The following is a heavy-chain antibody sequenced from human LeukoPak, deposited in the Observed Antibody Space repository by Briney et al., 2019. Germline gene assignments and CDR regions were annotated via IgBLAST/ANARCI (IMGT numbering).Heavy chain of an antibody. CDR2: IYHSGST. V-gene: IGHV4-59*04. CDR1: GFTFTSYSMN. D-gene: IGHD3-3*01. J-gene: IGHJ6*02. CDR3: ARPPKTDFWSGSTYGMDV. Sequence: AGGSLRLSCAASGFTFTSYSMNWVRQAPGKGLEWIGNIYHSGSTYYNPSLKSRVTMSVDTSKNQFSLKLSSVTAADTAVYYCARPPKTDFWSGSTYGMDVWGQGTTVTVSS.